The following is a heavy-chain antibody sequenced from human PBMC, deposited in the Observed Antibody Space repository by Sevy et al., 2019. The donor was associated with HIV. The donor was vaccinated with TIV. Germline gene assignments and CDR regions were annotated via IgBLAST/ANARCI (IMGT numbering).Heavy chain of an antibody. J-gene: IGHJ5*02. CDR2: INSDGSST. CDR3: ARARHSGYREALWFDP. CDR1: GFTFSSYW. Sequence: GGSLRLSCAASGFTFSSYWMHWVRQAPGKGLVWVSRINSDGSSTSYADSVKGRFTISRDNAKNTLYLQMNSLRAEDTAVYYCARARHSGYREALWFDPWGQGTLVTVSS. V-gene: IGHV3-74*01. D-gene: IGHD5-12*01.